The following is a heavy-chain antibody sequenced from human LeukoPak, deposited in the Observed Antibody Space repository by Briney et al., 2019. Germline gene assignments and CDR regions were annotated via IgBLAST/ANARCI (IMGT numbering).Heavy chain of an antibody. Sequence: PGGSLRLSCAASGFTFSGYSMNWVRQAPGKGLEWVPYISSSSSPIYYADSVKGRFTISRDNAKNSLYLQMNSLRAEDTAVYYCARDFDYYDDSGYQTYYFDYWGQGTLVTVSS. CDR3: ARDFDYYDDSGYQTYYFDY. CDR1: GFTFSGYS. CDR2: ISSSSSPI. D-gene: IGHD3-22*01. J-gene: IGHJ4*02. V-gene: IGHV3-48*01.